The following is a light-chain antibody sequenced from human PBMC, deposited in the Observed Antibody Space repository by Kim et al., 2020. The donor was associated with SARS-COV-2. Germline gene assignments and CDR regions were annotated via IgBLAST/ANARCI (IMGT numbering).Light chain of an antibody. CDR1: SSDVGYYNL. CDR3: SSYAGRTWL. V-gene: IGLV2-23*01. CDR2: EGS. J-gene: IGLJ3*02. Sequence: QSVVTQPASVSGSPGQSITISCTGTSSDVGYYNLVSWYQQHPGKAPKLMIFEGSKRPSGVSYRFSGSKSGNTASLTISGLQAEDEAEYHCSSYAGRTWLFGGGTKVTVL.